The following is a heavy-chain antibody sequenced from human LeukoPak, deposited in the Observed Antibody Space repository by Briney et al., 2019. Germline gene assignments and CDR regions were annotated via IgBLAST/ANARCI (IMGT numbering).Heavy chain of an antibody. CDR3: VNYGMDV. J-gene: IGHJ6*02. CDR2: ISSGGGST. V-gene: IGHV3-64*01. CDR1: GFTFSMYA. Sequence: PGGSLRLSCAASGFTFSMYAMHWVRQAPGKGLEYVSAISSGGGSTYYANSVKGRFTISRDNSKNTLYLQMGSLRAEDMAVYYCVNYGMDVWGQGTTVTVSS.